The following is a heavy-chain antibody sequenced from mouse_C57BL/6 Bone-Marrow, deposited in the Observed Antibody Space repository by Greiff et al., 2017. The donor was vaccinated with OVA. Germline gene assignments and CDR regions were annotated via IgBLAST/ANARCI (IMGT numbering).Heavy chain of an antibody. J-gene: IGHJ3*01. V-gene: IGHV1-81*01. Sequence: QVQLKESGAELARPGASVKLSCKASGYTFTSYGISWVKQRTGQGLEWIGEIYPRSGNTYYNEKFKGKATLTADKSSSTAYMELRSLTSEDSAVYFCARTPNWDWGQGTLVTVSA. D-gene: IGHD4-1*02. CDR2: IYPRSGNT. CDR1: GYTFTSYG. CDR3: ARTPNWD.